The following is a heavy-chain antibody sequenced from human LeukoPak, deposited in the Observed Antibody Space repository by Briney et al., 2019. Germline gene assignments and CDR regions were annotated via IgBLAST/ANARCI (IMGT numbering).Heavy chain of an antibody. CDR3: AHGSMYQLDY. V-gene: IGHV3-7*03. D-gene: IGHD2-2*01. CDR2: IKEDAGEI. J-gene: IGHJ4*02. CDR1: GFTFSRYW. Sequence: GGSLRLSCAASGFTFSRYWMSWVRQVPGKGLEWVANIKEDAGEIYYVDSVKGRFTISRDNAKNTLYLQMNSLGAEDTAVYYCAHGSMYQLDYWGQGTLVTVSS.